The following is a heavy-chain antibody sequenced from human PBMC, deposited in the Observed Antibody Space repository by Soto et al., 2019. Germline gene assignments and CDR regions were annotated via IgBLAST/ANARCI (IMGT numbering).Heavy chain of an antibody. D-gene: IGHD2-2*01. CDR2: IWYDGSNK. CDR3: ARERYCSSTSCHNAFDI. Sequence: GGSLRLSCAASGFTFSSYGMHWVRQAPGKGLEWVAVIWYDGSNKYYADSVKGRFTISRDNSKNTLYLQMNSLRAEDTAVYYCARERYCSSTSCHNAFDIWGQGTMVTVSS. J-gene: IGHJ3*02. V-gene: IGHV3-33*01. CDR1: GFTFSSYG.